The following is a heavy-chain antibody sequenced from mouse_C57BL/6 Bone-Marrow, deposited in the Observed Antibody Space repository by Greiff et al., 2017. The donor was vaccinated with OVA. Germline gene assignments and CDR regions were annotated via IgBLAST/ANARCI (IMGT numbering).Heavy chain of an antibody. D-gene: IGHD2-3*01. Sequence: DVKLQESGPELVKPGASVKISCKASGYSFTGYYMNWVKQSPEKSLEWIGEINPSTGGTTYNQKFKAKATLTVDKSSSTAYMQLKSLTSEDSAVYYCARDDGYFYAMDYWGQGTSVTVSS. CDR3: ARDDGYFYAMDY. CDR1: GYSFTGYY. V-gene: IGHV1-42*01. J-gene: IGHJ4*01. CDR2: INPSTGGT.